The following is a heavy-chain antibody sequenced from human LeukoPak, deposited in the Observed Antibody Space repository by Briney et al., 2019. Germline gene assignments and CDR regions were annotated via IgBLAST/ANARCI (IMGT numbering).Heavy chain of an antibody. D-gene: IGHD5-12*01. J-gene: IGHJ3*02. CDR1: GGSISSGDYY. CDR3: ARATRGYSGYGPDAFDI. CDR2: IYYSGST. Sequence: SETLSLTCTVSGGSISSGDYYWSWIRQPPGKGLEWIGYIYYSGSTYYNPSLKSRVTISVDTSKHQFPLKLSSVTAADTAVYYFARATRGYSGYGPDAFDIRGQGTMVTVYS. V-gene: IGHV4-30-4*01.